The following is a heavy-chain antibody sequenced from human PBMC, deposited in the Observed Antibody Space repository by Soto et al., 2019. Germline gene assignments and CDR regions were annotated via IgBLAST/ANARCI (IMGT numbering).Heavy chain of an antibody. CDR3: AREVVTTQWYFDN. Sequence: LRLSCATSGFTFSSYSMHWFRQAPGKGLEWVAVTSSNEGTKFYADSVKGRFTISRDNSKNTLYLHMNSLRVEDTAVYYCAREVVTTQWYFDNWGQGILVTVSS. CDR1: GFTFSSYS. CDR2: TSSNEGTK. V-gene: IGHV3-30-3*01. J-gene: IGHJ4*02. D-gene: IGHD1-1*01.